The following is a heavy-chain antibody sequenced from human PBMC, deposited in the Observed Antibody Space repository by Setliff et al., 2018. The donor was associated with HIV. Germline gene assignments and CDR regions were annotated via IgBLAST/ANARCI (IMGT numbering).Heavy chain of an antibody. D-gene: IGHD2-21*02. J-gene: IGHJ4*02. CDR2: IFYSETVYYGGRT. Sequence: SETLSLPCTVSGGSISSNNYYWGWIRQPPGKGLEWIGSIFYSETVYYGGRTYYSPSLKSRVTISVDTSKSQFSLKLSSVTAADTAVYYCARGVPLLPPHYWGQGTLVTVSS. V-gene: IGHV4-39*07. CDR3: ARGVPLLPPHY. CDR1: GGSISSNNYY.